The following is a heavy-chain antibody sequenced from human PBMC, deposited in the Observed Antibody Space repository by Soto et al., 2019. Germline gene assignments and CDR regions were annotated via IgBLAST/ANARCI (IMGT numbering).Heavy chain of an antibody. Sequence: QVQLVQSGAEVKKPGSSVKVSCKASGGTFSSYTISWVRQAPGQGLEWMGRIIPILGIANYAQKFQGRVTITADKSTSTAYMELSSLTSEDTAVYYCAGASASSSSGYYYYIDVWGKGTTVTVSS. D-gene: IGHD6-6*01. V-gene: IGHV1-69*02. CDR2: IIPILGIA. CDR3: AGASASSSSGYYYYIDV. J-gene: IGHJ6*03. CDR1: GGTFSSYT.